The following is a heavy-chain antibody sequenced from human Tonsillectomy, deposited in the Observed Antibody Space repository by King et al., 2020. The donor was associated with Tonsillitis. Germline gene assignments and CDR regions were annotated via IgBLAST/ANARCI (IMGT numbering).Heavy chain of an antibody. Sequence: QLVQSGAEVKKPGSSVKVSCKASGGPFSSKTFIWVRQAPGQGLEYMGGITPILGSPNYAQKFQGRVTITADESTSTAYMELSSLRSEDTAVYYCARDEQWLIYWGQGTLVTVSS. CDR2: ITPILGSP. J-gene: IGHJ4*02. V-gene: IGHV1-69*01. CDR3: ARDEQWLIY. CDR1: GGPFSSKT. D-gene: IGHD6-19*01.